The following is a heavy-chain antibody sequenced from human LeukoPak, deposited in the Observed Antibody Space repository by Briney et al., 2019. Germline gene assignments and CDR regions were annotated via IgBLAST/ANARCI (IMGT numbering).Heavy chain of an antibody. D-gene: IGHD6-19*01. J-gene: IGHJ4*02. Sequence: PGGSLRLSCAASGFTFSSYWMHWVRQAPGKGLVWVSRINSDGSSTSYADSVKGRFTISRDNAKNSLYLQMYSLRAEDTAVYYCARGLAVPRTRHFDYWGQGTLVTVSS. CDR2: INSDGSST. CDR3: ARGLAVPRTRHFDY. CDR1: GFTFSSYW. V-gene: IGHV3-74*01.